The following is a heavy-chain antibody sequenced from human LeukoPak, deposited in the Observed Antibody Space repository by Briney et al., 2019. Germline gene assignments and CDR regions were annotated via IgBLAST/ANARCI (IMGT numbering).Heavy chain of an antibody. CDR2: IKSKTDGGTT. J-gene: IGHJ6*02. D-gene: IGHD6-19*01. CDR1: GFTFSNAW. Sequence: PGGSLRLSCAASGFTFSNAWMSWVRQAPGKGLEWVGRIKSKTDGGTTDYAAPVKGRFTISRDDSKNTLYLQMNSLKTEDTAVYYCTTGGHDSSGWYTGGMDVWGQGTTVTVSS. CDR3: TTGGHDSSGWYTGGMDV. V-gene: IGHV3-15*01.